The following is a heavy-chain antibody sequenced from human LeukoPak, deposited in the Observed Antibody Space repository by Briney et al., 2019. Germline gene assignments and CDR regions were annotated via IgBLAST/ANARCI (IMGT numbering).Heavy chain of an antibody. V-gene: IGHV3-53*01. CDR1: GFTVSSNY. CDR3: AREADMTTVTLLDY. Sequence: GGSLRLSCAASGFTVSSNYMSWVRQAPGKGLEWVSVIYSGGSTYYADSVKGRFTISRDNSKNTLYLQMNSLRAEDTAVYYCAREADMTTVTLLDYWGQGALVTVSS. J-gene: IGHJ4*02. CDR2: IYSGGST. D-gene: IGHD4-11*01.